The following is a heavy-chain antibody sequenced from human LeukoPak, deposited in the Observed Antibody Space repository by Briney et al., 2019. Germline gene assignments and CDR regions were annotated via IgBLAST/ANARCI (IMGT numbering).Heavy chain of an antibody. CDR3: TRHEVVVVPAAMPAGVFDH. V-gene: IGHV3-73*01. CDR1: GFTFSGSA. CDR2: IRSKANSYAT. Sequence: GGSLRLSCAASGFTFSGSAMHWVRQASGKGLEWVGRIRSKANSYATAYAASGKGRFTIDRDDSKNTAYLQMNSLKTEDTAVYYCTRHEVVVVPAAMPAGVFDHWGQGTLVTVSS. D-gene: IGHD2-2*01. J-gene: IGHJ5*02.